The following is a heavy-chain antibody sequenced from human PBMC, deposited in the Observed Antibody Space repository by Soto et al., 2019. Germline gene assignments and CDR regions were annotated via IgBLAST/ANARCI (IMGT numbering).Heavy chain of an antibody. J-gene: IGHJ4*02. V-gene: IGHV3-30*18. Sequence: QVQLVESGGGVVQPGRSLRLSCAASGFTFSSYGMHWVRQAPGKGLEWVAVISYDGSNKYYADSVKGRFTISRDNSKNPLYLQMNSLRAEDTAVYYCANDGDYVAFDYWGQGTLVTVSS. CDR2: ISYDGSNK. CDR1: GFTFSSYG. D-gene: IGHD4-17*01. CDR3: ANDGDYVAFDY.